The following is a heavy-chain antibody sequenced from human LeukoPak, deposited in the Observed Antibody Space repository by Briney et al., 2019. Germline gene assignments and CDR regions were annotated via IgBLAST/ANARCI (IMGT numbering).Heavy chain of an antibody. D-gene: IGHD2-15*01. CDR3: ARHTPLLSYFDY. CDR2: IYYIGST. Sequence: SETLSLTCTVPGGSIRTSSFTWGWIRQPPGKSLWRIETIYYIGSTYYNPSLKSRVTISVDTSKNQFSLKLSSVTAADTAVYYCARHTPLLSYFDYWGQGTLVTVSS. CDR1: GGSIRTSSFT. V-gene: IGHV4-39*01. J-gene: IGHJ4*02.